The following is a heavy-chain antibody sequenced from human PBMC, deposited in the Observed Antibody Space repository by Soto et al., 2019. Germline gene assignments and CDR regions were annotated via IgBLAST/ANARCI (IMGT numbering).Heavy chain of an antibody. CDR2: IDPSDSYT. Sequence: VESLKLSFRGCGYSFTGYWICWVRHMPGKGLEWMGRIDPSDSYTNYSPSFQGPVTISADKSISTAYLQWSSLKASDTAMYYCAYVDTAVKWFDPWGQGTLVTVSS. CDR1: GYSFTGYW. J-gene: IGHJ5*02. CDR3: AYVDTAVKWFDP. V-gene: IGHV5-10-1*01. D-gene: IGHD5-18*01.